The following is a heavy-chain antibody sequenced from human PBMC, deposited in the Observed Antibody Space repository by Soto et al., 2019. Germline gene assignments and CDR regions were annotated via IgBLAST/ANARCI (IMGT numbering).Heavy chain of an antibody. CDR3: ARGLITGSHYSGGWYYFDS. V-gene: IGHV4-34*01. CDR2: INRGSA. J-gene: IGHJ4*02. D-gene: IGHD6-19*01. CDR1: GESFSGHI. Sequence: SETLSLTCAVYGESFSGHIWTWIRQTTGKGLQWIGKINRGSASYNPSLKSRVTISVHTSNSQFSLELSSVTAADTAVYYCARGLITGSHYSGGWYYFDSWGQGTQVTVS.